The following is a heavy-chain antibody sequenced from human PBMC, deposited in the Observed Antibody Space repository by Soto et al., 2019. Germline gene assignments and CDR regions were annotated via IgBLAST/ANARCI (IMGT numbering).Heavy chain of an antibody. CDR2: IIPIFGTA. CDR1: GGTFSSYA. Sequence: SVKLSCKASGGTFSSYAISWVRQAPGQGLEWMGGIIPIFGTANYAQKFQGRVTITADESTSTAYMELSSLRSEDTAVYYCAREIPYSSSSAVDCWGQGTLVTVSS. V-gene: IGHV1-69*13. CDR3: AREIPYSSSSAVDC. J-gene: IGHJ4*02. D-gene: IGHD6-6*01.